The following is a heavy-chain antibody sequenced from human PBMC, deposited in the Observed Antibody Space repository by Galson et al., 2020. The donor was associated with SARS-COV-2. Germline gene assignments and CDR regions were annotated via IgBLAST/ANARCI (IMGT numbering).Heavy chain of an antibody. CDR2: ISSSGSTI. V-gene: IGHV3-48*03. J-gene: IGHJ4*02. D-gene: IGHD6-13*01. CDR1: GFTFSSYE. Sequence: GGSLRLSCAASGFTFSSYEMNWVRQAPGKGLEWVSYISSSGSTIYYADSVKGRFTISRDNTKNSLYLQMNSLRAEDTAVYYCARVGSSSWLDDYWGQGTLVTVSS. CDR3: ARVGSSSWLDDY.